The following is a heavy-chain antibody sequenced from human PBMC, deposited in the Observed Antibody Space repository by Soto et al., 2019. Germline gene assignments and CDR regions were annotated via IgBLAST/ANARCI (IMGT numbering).Heavy chain of an antibody. Sequence: ASVKVSCKASGGTFSSYAISWVRQAPGQGLEWMGWINPNSGGTNYAQKFQGWVTMTRDTSISTAYMELSRLRSDDTAVYYCARGYCTNGVCYTGMDVWGQGTTVTVSS. J-gene: IGHJ6*02. CDR1: GGTFSSYA. CDR2: INPNSGGT. V-gene: IGHV1-2*04. CDR3: ARGYCTNGVCYTGMDV. D-gene: IGHD2-8*01.